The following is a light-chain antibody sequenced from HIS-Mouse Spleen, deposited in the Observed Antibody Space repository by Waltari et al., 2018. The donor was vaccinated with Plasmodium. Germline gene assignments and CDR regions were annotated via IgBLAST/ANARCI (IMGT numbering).Light chain of an antibody. CDR2: EGS. V-gene: IGLV2-23*03. CDR3: CSYAGSSTFV. J-gene: IGLJ3*02. Sequence: QSALTQPASVSGSPGQSITISCTGTSSDVGSYNLVSWYQQHPGKAPKLMIYEGSKRPSWVSNSFAGSKSGNTASLTISGLQAEDEADYYCCSYAGSSTFVFGGGTKLTVL. CDR1: SSDVGSYNL.